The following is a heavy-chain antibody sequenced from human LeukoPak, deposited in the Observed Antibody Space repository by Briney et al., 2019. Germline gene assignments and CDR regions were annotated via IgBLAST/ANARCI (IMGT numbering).Heavy chain of an antibody. CDR3: AKYTSGTSYRGLDQ. D-gene: IGHD3-10*01. CDR2: IVGSTANT. CDR1: GLTVSSYA. V-gene: IGHV3-23*01. Sequence: GGSLRLSCGASGLTVSSYAMSWVRQAPGKGLEWVSTIVGSTANTYYADSVKGRFTISRDDSKNTVYLQMNSLRAEDAAVYSCAKYTSGTSYRGLDQWGHGTLVTVSS. J-gene: IGHJ4*01.